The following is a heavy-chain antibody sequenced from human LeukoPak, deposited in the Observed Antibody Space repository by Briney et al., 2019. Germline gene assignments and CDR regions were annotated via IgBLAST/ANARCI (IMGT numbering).Heavy chain of an antibody. CDR1: GDSFTTYW. D-gene: IGHD5-18*01. J-gene: IGHJ4*02. Sequence: GESLKISCKGSGDSFTTYWIGWVRQLPGKGLGWMGIIYPGDSDTRYSPSFQGQVTISADKSISTASLQWSSLKASATAMYYCARQGYTHGYDYWGQGTLVTVSS. V-gene: IGHV5-51*01. CDR3: ARQGYTHGYDY. CDR2: IYPGDSDT.